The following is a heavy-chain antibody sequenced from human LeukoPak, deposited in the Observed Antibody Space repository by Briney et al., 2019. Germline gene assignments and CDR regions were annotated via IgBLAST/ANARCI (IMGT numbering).Heavy chain of an antibody. CDR3: ARDHGDYVQYNWFDP. D-gene: IGHD4-17*01. CDR2: LNPNSGGT. Sequence: ASVKVSCKASGYTFTGYYMHWVRQAPGQGLEWLGWLNPNSGGTKYAQKFQGRVTMTRDTSIRTAYMELRGLKSDDTAVYYCARDHGDYVQYNWFDPWGQGTQVTVSS. CDR1: GYTFTGYY. V-gene: IGHV1-2*02. J-gene: IGHJ5*02.